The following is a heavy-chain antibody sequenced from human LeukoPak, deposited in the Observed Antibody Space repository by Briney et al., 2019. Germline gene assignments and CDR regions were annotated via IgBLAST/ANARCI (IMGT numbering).Heavy chain of an antibody. CDR2: ISQDGSEK. CDR3: ERDGTAAGLYFDL. CDR1: GFTFTDYW. D-gene: IGHD6-13*01. Sequence: GGSLRLSCEVSGFTFTDYWMNWVRQAPGKGPEWVARISQDGSEKTYVDSVKGRFTISRDNTKNSLSLQINGLRAEDTAVYYCERDGTAAGLYFDLWGQGTLVSVSS. V-gene: IGHV3-7*01. J-gene: IGHJ4*01.